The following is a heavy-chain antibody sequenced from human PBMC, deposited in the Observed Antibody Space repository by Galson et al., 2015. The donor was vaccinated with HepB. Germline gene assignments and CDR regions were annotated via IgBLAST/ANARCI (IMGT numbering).Heavy chain of an antibody. CDR2: INAGNGNT. CDR1: GYTFTSYA. CDR3: ARDPARVPNYYDSSGLGGYFDY. V-gene: IGHV1-3*01. Sequence: SVKVSCKASGYTFTSYAMHWVRQAPGQRLEWMGWINAGNGNTEYSQKFQGRVTITRDTSASTAYMELSSLRSEDTAVYYCARDPARVPNYYDSSGLGGYFDYWGQGTLVTVSS. J-gene: IGHJ4*02. D-gene: IGHD3-22*01.